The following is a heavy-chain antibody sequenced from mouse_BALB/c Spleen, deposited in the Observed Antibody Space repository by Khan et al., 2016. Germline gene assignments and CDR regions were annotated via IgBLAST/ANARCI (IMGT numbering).Heavy chain of an antibody. CDR2: ISCYNGAT. CDR1: GYSFTGYY. J-gene: IGHJ4*01. V-gene: IGHV1S34*01. CDR3: ARGDYDGYYAMDY. Sequence: LVKTGASVKISYKASGYSFTGYYMHWVKQSHGKSLEWFGYISCYNGATNYNQKFKGKATFTVDTSSSTAYMQFNSLTSEDSAVYYCARGDYDGYYAMDYWGQGTSVAVSS. D-gene: IGHD2-4*01.